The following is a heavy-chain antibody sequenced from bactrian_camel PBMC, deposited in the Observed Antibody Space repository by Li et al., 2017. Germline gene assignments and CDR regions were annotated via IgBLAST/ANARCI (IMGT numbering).Heavy chain of an antibody. V-gene: IGHV3S40*01. D-gene: IGHD3*01. J-gene: IGHJ4*01. CDR3: VRAGVIWYQLFY. Sequence: VQLVESGGGSVQAGGSLRLSCVASGFTFSSYAMSWVRQAPGKGLEWVSTINSGGGTTYYADSVKGRFTISRDNAKNTVYLQMNSPKPEDMGVYYCVRAGVIWYQLFYWGQGTQVTVS. CDR1: GFTFSSYA. CDR2: INSGGGTT.